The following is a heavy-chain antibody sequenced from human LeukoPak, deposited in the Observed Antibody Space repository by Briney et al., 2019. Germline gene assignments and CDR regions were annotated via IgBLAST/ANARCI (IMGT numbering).Heavy chain of an antibody. J-gene: IGHJ4*02. V-gene: IGHV4-61*02. D-gene: IGHD1-1*01. CDR1: GGSISSTTYY. CDR2: IYISGST. Sequence: KPSETLSLTCTVSGGSISSTTYYWAWIRQPAGKGLEWIGRIYISGSTNYNPSLKSRVTISVDTSKNQFSLKLSSVTAADTAVYYCARATAGTTLFEGIDYWGQGTLVTVSS. CDR3: ARATAGTTLFEGIDY.